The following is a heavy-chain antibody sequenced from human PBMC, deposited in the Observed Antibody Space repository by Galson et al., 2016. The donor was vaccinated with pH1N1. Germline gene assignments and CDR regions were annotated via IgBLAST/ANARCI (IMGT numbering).Heavy chain of an antibody. J-gene: IGHJ3*01. V-gene: IGHV4-31*03. D-gene: IGHD1/OR15-1a*01. CDR1: GGSISTGGYY. Sequence: TLSLTCTVSGGSISTGGYYWSWIRQQPGKGLEWIGYIYYRGRTYYNPSHKSRVSITMDTSKNQFSLKVASVTAADTAVYFCAREGNLGGNTLRFNGWNDAFNLWGRGTMVTVSS. CDR3: AREGNLGGNTLRFNGWNDAFNL. CDR2: IYYRGRT.